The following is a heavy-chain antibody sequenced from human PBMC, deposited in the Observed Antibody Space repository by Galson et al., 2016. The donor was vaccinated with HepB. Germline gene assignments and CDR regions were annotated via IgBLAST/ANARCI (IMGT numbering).Heavy chain of an antibody. CDR3: ARELVRSAFDL. Sequence: SLRLSCAASGITFSTYNMNWVRQAPGKGLQWISYISSSISTIYYADSVKGRFTISRDSARNSVYLQMNRLRDDDTGVYYCARELVRSAFDLWGQGTLVTVSS. V-gene: IGHV3-48*02. D-gene: IGHD6-6*01. CDR1: GITFSTYN. CDR2: ISSSISTI. J-gene: IGHJ3*01.